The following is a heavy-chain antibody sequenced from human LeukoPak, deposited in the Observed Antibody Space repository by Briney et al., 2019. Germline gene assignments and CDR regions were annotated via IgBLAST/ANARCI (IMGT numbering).Heavy chain of an antibody. CDR1: GFTSSSYA. J-gene: IGHJ4*02. CDR2: ISYDGSNK. CDR3: AKGARGITMIVVVITGLHY. Sequence: GSLRLSCAASGFTSSSYAMHLVRPARGRRLERVAVISYDGSNKYYADSVKGRFTISRDNSKNTLYLQMNSLRAEDTAVYYCAKGARGITMIVVVITGLHYWGQGTLVTVSS. V-gene: IGHV3-30-3*01. D-gene: IGHD3-22*01.